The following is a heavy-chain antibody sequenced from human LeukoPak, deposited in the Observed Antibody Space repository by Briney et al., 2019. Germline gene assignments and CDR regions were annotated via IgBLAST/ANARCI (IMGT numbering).Heavy chain of an antibody. CDR1: GGSISSDY. V-gene: IGHV4-59*01. Sequence: SETLSPTCTVSGGSISSDYWSWTRQPPGKGLEWIGYIYYIGSTNYNPSLKSRITISVDTSKSHFSLKLSSVTAADTAVYYCARVVGATGSSDYWGQGTLVTVSS. CDR3: ARVVGATGSSDY. D-gene: IGHD1-26*01. CDR2: IYYIGST. J-gene: IGHJ4*02.